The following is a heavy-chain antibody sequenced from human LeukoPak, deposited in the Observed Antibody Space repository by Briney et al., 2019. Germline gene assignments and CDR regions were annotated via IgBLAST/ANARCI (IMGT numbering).Heavy chain of an antibody. CDR3: AKAAMIVVASWFDP. CDR2: ISWNSGSI. V-gene: IGHV3-9*01. CDR1: GFTFDDYA. J-gene: IGHJ5*02. D-gene: IGHD3-22*01. Sequence: SGGSLRLSCAASGFTFDDYAMHWVRQAPGKGLEWVSGISWNSGSIGYADSVKGRFTISRDSAKNSLYLQMNSLRAEDTALYYCAKAAMIVVASWFDPWGQGTLVTVSS.